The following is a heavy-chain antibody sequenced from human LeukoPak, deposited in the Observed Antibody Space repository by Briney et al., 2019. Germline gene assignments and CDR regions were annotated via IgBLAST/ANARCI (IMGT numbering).Heavy chain of an antibody. D-gene: IGHD4-23*01. CDR3: ASSVGHAYFDY. CDR2: INHSGST. J-gene: IGHJ4*02. V-gene: IGHV4-34*01. CDR1: GGSFSGYY. Sequence: PSETLSLTCAVYGGSFSGYYWSWIRQPPGKGLEWIGEINHSGSTNHNPSLKSRVTISVDTSKNQFSLKLSSVTAADTAVYYCASSVGHAYFDYWGQGTLVTVSS.